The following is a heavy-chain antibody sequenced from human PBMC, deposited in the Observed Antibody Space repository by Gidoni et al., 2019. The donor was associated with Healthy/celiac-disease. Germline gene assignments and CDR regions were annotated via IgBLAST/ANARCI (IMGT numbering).Heavy chain of an antibody. CDR2: ISYDGSNK. CDR3: AKDLLDDRRYFDRRPKYYYYYYGMDV. D-gene: IGHD3-9*01. Sequence: QVQLVESGGGVVQPGRSLRLSCAASGFTFSSYGMHWVRQAPGKGLEWVAVISYDGSNKYYADSVKGRFTISRDNSKNTLYLQMNSLRAEDTAVYYWAKDLLDDRRYFDRRPKYYYYYYGMDVWGQGTTVTVSS. J-gene: IGHJ6*02. V-gene: IGHV3-30*18. CDR1: GFTFSSYG.